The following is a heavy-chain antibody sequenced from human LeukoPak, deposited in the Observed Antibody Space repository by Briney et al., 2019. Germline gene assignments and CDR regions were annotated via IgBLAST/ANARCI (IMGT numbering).Heavy chain of an antibody. CDR2: INPNSGGT. D-gene: IGHD3-16*02. V-gene: IGHV1-2*02. J-gene: IGHJ5*02. Sequence: GASVKVSCKASGYTFTGYYMHWVRQAPGQGLEWMGWINPNSGGTNYAQKSQGRVTMTRDTSISTAYMELSRLRSDDTAVYYCARGNDYVWGSYRYLFDPWGQGTLVTVSS. CDR3: ARGNDYVWGSYRYLFDP. CDR1: GYTFTGYY.